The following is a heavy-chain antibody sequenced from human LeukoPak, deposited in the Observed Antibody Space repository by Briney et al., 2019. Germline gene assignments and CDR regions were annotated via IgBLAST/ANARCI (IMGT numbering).Heavy chain of an antibody. CDR1: GFTVSTDH. V-gene: IGHV3-53*01. CDR3: ARVWELSFDY. D-gene: IGHD1-26*01. Sequence: PGGSLRLSCAASGFTVSTDHMSWVRQAPGKGLEWVAVSYSGGSRSYAGSVKGRFTISRDNSQNTLYLQMNSLRAEDTAVYYCARVWELSFDYWGRGTLVTVSS. J-gene: IGHJ4*02. CDR2: SYSGGSR.